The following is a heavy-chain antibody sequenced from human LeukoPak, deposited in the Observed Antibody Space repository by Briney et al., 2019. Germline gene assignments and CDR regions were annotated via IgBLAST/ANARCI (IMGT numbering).Heavy chain of an antibody. CDR3: ARHNKRQLLDLTY. D-gene: IGHD6-13*01. CDR1: GGSISSTNHY. Sequence: PSETLSLTCTVSGGSISSTNHYWGWIRQPPGKGLEWIGSIYYSGNTYCNPSLKSRVTVSIDTSKSQFSLQLSSVTAADTAVYYCARHNKRQLLDLTYWGQGTLVTVSS. V-gene: IGHV4-39*01. CDR2: IYYSGNT. J-gene: IGHJ4*02.